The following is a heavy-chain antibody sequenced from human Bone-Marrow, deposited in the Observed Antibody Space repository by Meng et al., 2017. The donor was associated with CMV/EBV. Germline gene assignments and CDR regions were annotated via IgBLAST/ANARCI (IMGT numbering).Heavy chain of an antibody. CDR2: INPNSGGT. D-gene: IGHD2-2*01. CDR3: ARGPLPVNEYPKIVTYYYYGMDV. CDR1: GYTFTGYY. V-gene: IGHV1-2*02. J-gene: IGHJ6*02. Sequence: ASVKVSCKASGYTFTGYYMHWVRQAPGQGLEWMGWINPNSGGTNYAQKFQGRVTMTRDTSISTAYMELSRLRSDDTAVYYCARGPLPVNEYPKIVTYYYYGMDVWGQGNTVNVAS.